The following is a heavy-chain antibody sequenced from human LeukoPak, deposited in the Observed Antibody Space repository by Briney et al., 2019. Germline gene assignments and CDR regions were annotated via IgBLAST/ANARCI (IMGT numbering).Heavy chain of an antibody. CDR1: GFTFSSYA. D-gene: IGHD6-13*01. J-gene: IGHJ4*02. Sequence: GRSLRLSCAASGFTFSSYAMHWVRQAPGKGLEWVAVISYDGSNKYYADSVKGRFTISRDNSKNTLYPQMNSLRAEDTAVYYCARDSSRYSSSWCLSYWGQGTLVTVSS. CDR2: ISYDGSNK. CDR3: ARDSSRYSSSWCLSY. V-gene: IGHV3-30*04.